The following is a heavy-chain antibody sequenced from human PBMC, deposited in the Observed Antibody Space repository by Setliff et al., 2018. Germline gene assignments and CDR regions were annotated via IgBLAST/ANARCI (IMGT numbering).Heavy chain of an antibody. CDR2: IRPNGGGT. Sequence: ASVKVSCKTSGYPFIEHYVNWVRQAPGQGLEWTGWIRPNGGGTHYAQKFQGRVTMTRDTANSTVYMDLSSLTSDDTAIYYCARGGGSYRAGNSRPTYWFDPWGQGTLVTVSS. D-gene: IGHD2-21*01. V-gene: IGHV1-2*02. CDR3: ARGGGSYRAGNSRPTYWFDP. J-gene: IGHJ5*02. CDR1: GYPFIEHY.